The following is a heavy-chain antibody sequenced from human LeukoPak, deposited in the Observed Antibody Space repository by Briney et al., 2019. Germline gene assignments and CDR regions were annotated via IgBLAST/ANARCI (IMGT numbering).Heavy chain of an antibody. Sequence: GGSLRLSCAASGFTFSTYWMSWVRQAPGKGLEWVANIKQDGSEKYYVDSVKGRFTISRDNAKNSLYLQMNSLRAEDTAVYHCVLSSTARGGNDYWGQGTLVTVSS. CDR3: VLSSTARGGNDY. D-gene: IGHD5-18*01. V-gene: IGHV3-7*03. CDR1: GFTFSTYW. CDR2: IKQDGSEK. J-gene: IGHJ4*02.